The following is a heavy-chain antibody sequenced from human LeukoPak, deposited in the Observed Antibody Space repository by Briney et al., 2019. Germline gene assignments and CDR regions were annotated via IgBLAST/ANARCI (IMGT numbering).Heavy chain of an antibody. CDR1: GDSLSSHY. Sequence: SETLSLTCTVSGDSLSSHYWSWIRQPPGKGLEWIGYIYGSGSTHYDPSLRSRVTISEDTSKNQFSLKLSSVTAADTAVYYCARHDSIVGGDWFDPWGQGTLVTVSS. D-gene: IGHD1-26*01. CDR3: ARHDSIVGGDWFDP. J-gene: IGHJ5*02. V-gene: IGHV4-59*08. CDR2: IYGSGST.